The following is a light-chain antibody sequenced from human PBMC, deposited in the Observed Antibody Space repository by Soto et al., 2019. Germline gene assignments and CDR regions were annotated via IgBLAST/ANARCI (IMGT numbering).Light chain of an antibody. V-gene: IGKV2-28*01. CDR3: MQALQTLLT. CDR1: QSLLHSNGYNY. Sequence: DIVMTQSPLSLPVTPGEPASISCRSSQSLLHSNGYNYLDWYLQKQGQSPQLLSYLGSNRASGVPDRFRGSGSGTDFTLKISRAEAEDVGVYYCMQALQTLLTFGGGTKVEIK. J-gene: IGKJ4*01. CDR2: LGS.